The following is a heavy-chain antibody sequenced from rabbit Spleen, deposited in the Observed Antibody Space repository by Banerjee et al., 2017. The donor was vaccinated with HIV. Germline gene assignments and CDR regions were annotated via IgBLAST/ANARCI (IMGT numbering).Heavy chain of an antibody. D-gene: IGHD8-1*01. CDR3: ARDTGSSFSTYGMDL. CDR1: GFDLSSVYY. J-gene: IGHJ6*01. Sequence: QEQLEESGGGLVKPEGSLTLTCKASGFDLSSVYYMYWARQAPGKGLEWISCIAGSSSGFTYSATWAKGRFTISKTSSTTVTLQMTSLTAADTATYFCARDTGSSFSTYGMDLWGQGTLVTVS. CDR2: IAGSSSGFT. V-gene: IGHV1S45*01.